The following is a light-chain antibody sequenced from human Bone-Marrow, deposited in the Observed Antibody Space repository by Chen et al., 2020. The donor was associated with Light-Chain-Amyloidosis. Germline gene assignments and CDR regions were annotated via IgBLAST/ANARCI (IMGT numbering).Light chain of an antibody. Sequence: QSVLTQPPSASGTPGQRITISCSGSRSNIGINHVYWYQQLPGTAPKLFMYKSDQRPSGDPDRFAGSKSGGSASLAISGLRSEDEADYYCAAWADRVNGWVFGGGTKLTVL. CDR2: KSD. V-gene: IGLV1-47*01. CDR1: RSNIGINH. CDR3: AAWADRVNGWV. J-gene: IGLJ3*02.